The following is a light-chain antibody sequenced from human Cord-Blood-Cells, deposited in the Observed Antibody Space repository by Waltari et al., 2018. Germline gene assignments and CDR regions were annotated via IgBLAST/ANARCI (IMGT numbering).Light chain of an antibody. V-gene: IGLV2-23*03. Sequence: QSALTQPASVSGSPGQSITISCTGTSSDVGSYNLVPWYQQHPGKAPKLMIYEGSKRPSGVSNRFSGAKSGNTASLTISGLQAEDEAYYYCCSYAGSSTFVFGTGTKVTVL. CDR2: EGS. CDR3: CSYAGSSTFV. CDR1: SSDVGSYNL. J-gene: IGLJ1*01.